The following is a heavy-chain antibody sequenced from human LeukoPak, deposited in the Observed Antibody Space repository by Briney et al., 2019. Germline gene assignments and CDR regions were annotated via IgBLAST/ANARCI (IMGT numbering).Heavy chain of an antibody. CDR2: IHYRGGT. CDR3: ATSNYAFKN. Sequence: SGTLSLTCAVSGGSISNENWWSWVRQPPGKGLEWIGEIHYRGGTNYNPSLRSRVTISVDTSKNQFSLKMTSVTAADTAVYYCATSNYAFKNWGQRTMVTVSS. D-gene: IGHD2-8*01. V-gene: IGHV4-4*02. J-gene: IGHJ3*02. CDR1: GGSISNENW.